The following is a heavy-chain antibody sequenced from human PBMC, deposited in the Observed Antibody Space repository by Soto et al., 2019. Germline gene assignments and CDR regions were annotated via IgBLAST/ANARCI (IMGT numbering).Heavy chain of an antibody. CDR2: INPSGGGA. V-gene: IGHV1-46*01. CDR3: AAPGGGSSYGYVH. CDR1: GYTFTTYY. D-gene: IGHD5-18*01. J-gene: IGHJ4*02. Sequence: QVQLVQSGAEVRKPGASVKVSCRTSGYTFTTYYIYWVRQAPGQGLEWMGTINPSGGGANYAQKFQDRVTMTRDTSTTTVYMELSSLRSEDTAFYYCAAPGGGSSYGYVHWGQGTLVTVSS.